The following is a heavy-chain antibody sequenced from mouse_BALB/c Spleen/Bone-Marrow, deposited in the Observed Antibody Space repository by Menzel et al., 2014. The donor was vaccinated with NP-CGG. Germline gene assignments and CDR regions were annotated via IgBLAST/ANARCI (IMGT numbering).Heavy chain of an antibody. CDR2: IYPGDGDT. CDR3: ARGLPFDY. D-gene: IGHD3-3*01. J-gene: IGHJ2*01. Sequence: QVQLKESGAELARPGASVKLSCKASGYTFTSYWMQWVKQRPGQGLEWIGAIYPGDGDTRYTQKFKGKATLTADKSSSTAYMQLSSLASEDSAVYYCARGLPFDYWGQGTTLTVSS. CDR1: GYTFTSYW. V-gene: IGHV1-87*01.